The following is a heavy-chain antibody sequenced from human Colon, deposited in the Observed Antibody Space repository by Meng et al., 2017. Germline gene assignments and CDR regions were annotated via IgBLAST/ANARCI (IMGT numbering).Heavy chain of an antibody. CDR2: INSDGSST. CDR3: ARDDGVNSAVY. V-gene: IGHV3/OR16-13*01. D-gene: IGHD4-23*01. J-gene: IGHJ4*02. Sequence: EVQLVESGGGLVQPGGSLRLSCAASGFTFSSYWMHWVRQAPGKGLVWVSRINSDGSSTSYADSMKGQFTISRDNAKNTLYLQMNSLRAEDMAVYYCARDDGVNSAVYWGQGTLVTVSS. CDR1: GFTFSSYW.